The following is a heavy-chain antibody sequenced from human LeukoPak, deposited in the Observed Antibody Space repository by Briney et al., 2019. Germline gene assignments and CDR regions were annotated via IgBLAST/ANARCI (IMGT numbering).Heavy chain of an antibody. Sequence: PGGSLRLSCAAAGFTFSSYAMHWARQAPGKGLEWVAVISYDGSNKYYADSVKGRFTISRDNAKNTLYLQVGSLRVEDMAVYYCARVGDRSGNGYSHWGQGTLITVSS. V-gene: IGHV3-30*14. D-gene: IGHD2-2*03. J-gene: IGHJ4*02. CDR3: ARVGDRSGNGYSH. CDR1: GFTFSSYA. CDR2: ISYDGSNK.